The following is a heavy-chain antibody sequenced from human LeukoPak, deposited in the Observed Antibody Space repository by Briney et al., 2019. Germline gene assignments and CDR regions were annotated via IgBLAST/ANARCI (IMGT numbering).Heavy chain of an antibody. V-gene: IGHV3-43*02. CDR1: GFTFDEHA. J-gene: IGHJ4*02. CDR2: ISGDGGSK. D-gene: IGHD1-1*01. Sequence: GGSLRLSCVVSGFTFDEHAMSWVRQAPGKRLEWVSVISGDGGSKHYADSVKGRFTISRDNSKNSLYLQMNSLRTDDTALYYCAKRSGAPGNFDYWGQGTLVTVSS. CDR3: AKRSGAPGNFDY.